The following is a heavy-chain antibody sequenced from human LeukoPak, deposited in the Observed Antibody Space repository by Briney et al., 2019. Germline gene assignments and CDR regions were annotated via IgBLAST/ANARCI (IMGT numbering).Heavy chain of an antibody. J-gene: IGHJ4*02. D-gene: IGHD3/OR15-3a*01. CDR2: ISGSGGST. V-gene: IGHV3-23*01. Sequence: GGSLTLSCTAFKFTFSNYAMSWVRQAPGKGLEWVSVISGSGGSTYYADSVMGRFTISRDNSKDTLFLQMNSLRTEDTAVYYCAKRSNFWTGYLDYWGQGTLVTVSS. CDR3: AKRSNFWTGYLDY. CDR1: KFTFSNYA.